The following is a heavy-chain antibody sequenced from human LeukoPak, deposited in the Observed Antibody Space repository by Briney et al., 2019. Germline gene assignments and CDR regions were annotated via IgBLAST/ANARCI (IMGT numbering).Heavy chain of an antibody. CDR2: INWNGGST. CDR3: ARAAYCGGDCYLYYFDY. J-gene: IGHJ4*02. CDR1: GFTFDDYG. D-gene: IGHD2-21*02. V-gene: IGHV3-20*04. Sequence: GGSLRLSCAASGFTFDDYGMSWVRQAPGKGLEWVSGINWNGGSTGYADSVKGRFTISRDNAKNSLYLQINSLRAEDTALYYCARAAYCGGDCYLYYFDYWGQGTLVTVSS.